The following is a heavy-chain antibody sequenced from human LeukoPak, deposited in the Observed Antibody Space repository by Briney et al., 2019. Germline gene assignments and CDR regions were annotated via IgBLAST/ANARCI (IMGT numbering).Heavy chain of an antibody. CDR1: GGSFSGYY. Sequence: SETLSLTCAVYGGSFSGYYWSWIRQPPGKGLEWIGEINHSGGTNYNPSLKSRVTISVDTSKNQFSLKLSSVTAADTAVYYCARGVGRRKEYFQHWGQGTLVTVSS. CDR3: ARGVGRRKEYFQH. D-gene: IGHD1-26*01. CDR2: INHSGGT. V-gene: IGHV4-34*01. J-gene: IGHJ1*01.